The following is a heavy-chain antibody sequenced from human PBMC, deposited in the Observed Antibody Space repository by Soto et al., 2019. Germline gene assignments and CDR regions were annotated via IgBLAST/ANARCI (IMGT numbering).Heavy chain of an antibody. CDR1: GYTFTSYG. V-gene: IGHV1-18*01. J-gene: IGHJ6*02. CDR3: GRDNLVFRHYYGMDV. D-gene: IGHD2-15*01. Sequence: ASVKVSCKASGYTFTSYGISWGRQAPGQGLEWMGWISAYNGNTNYAQKLQGRVTMTTDTSTSTAYMELRSLRSDDTAVYYCGRDNLVFRHYYGMDVWGQGTTVTVSS. CDR2: ISAYNGNT.